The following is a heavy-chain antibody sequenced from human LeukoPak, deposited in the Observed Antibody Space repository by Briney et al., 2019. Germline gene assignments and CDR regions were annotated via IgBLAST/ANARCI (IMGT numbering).Heavy chain of an antibody. CDR2: ISSGGNT. Sequence: GGSLRLACAASGFTVSRNYMSWVRQVPGKGLEWVSVISSGGNTYYTDSVKGRFTISRDNSKNTLYLQMSSLRVEDTAVYYCARNDRGAFDIWGQGTMVTVSS. D-gene: IGHD3-22*01. V-gene: IGHV3-53*01. J-gene: IGHJ3*02. CDR1: GFTVSRNY. CDR3: ARNDRGAFDI.